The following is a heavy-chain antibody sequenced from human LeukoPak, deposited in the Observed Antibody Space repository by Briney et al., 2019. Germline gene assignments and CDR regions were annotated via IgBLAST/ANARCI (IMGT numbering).Heavy chain of an antibody. Sequence: PGASLRLSCAASGFIFSSYVMSWVRQAPGKGLEWVSGITGSGGSTYYADSLKGRFTISRDNSKNTLYLQMNSLRAEDTAVYYCAPGSGYYYLGYFDYWGQGTLVTVSS. CDR3: APGSGYYYLGYFDY. V-gene: IGHV3-23*01. J-gene: IGHJ4*02. CDR2: ITGSGGST. CDR1: GFIFSSYV. D-gene: IGHD3-22*01.